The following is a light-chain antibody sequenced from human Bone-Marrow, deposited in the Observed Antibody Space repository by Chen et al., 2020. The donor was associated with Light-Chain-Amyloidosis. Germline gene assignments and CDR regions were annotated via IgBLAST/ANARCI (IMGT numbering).Light chain of an antibody. V-gene: IGLV3-21*02. Sequence: SYVLTQPSSVSVAPGQTATIACGGNNIGSTSVHWYQQTPGQAPLLVVYDDSDRPSGIPERLSGSNSGKTATLTSSRVEAGDEADYYCQGWDRSSDRPVFGGGTKLTVL. J-gene: IGLJ3*02. CDR3: QGWDRSSDRPV. CDR2: DDS. CDR1: NIGSTS.